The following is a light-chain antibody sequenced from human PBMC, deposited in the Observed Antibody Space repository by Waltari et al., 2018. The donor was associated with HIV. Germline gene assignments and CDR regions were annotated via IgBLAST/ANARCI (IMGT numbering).Light chain of an antibody. CDR3: QQASSFPFT. CDR2: ATS. CDR1: QGISGR. Sequence: DIQLTQSPNSVSASVGERVTITCRASQGISGRLGWYQQKPGKAPKFLIDATSSLQSGVPSRFSGGGSGTDFTLTISRLQPEDVATYYCQQASSFPFTFGPGTKVDVK. J-gene: IGKJ3*01. V-gene: IGKV1-12*01.